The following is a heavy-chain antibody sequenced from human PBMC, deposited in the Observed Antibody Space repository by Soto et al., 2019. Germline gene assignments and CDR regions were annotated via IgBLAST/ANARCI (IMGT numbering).Heavy chain of an antibody. Sequence: SVKVSCKASGGTFSSYTISWVRQAPGQGLEWMGRIIPILGIANYAQKFQGRVTITADKSTSTAYMELSSLRSEDTAVYYCVGSETTSPYYYYYTDVWGKGTTVTVSS. CDR2: IIPILGIA. D-gene: IGHD2-15*01. CDR1: GGTFSSYT. CDR3: VGSETTSPYYYYYTDV. V-gene: IGHV1-69*02. J-gene: IGHJ6*03.